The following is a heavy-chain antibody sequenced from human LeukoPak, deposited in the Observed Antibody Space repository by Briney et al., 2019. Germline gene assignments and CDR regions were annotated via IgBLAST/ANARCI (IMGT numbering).Heavy chain of an antibody. CDR1: GFTFSSYA. D-gene: IGHD2-15*01. Sequence: GGSLRLSCAASGFTFSSYAMSWVRQPPGKRPERASSISSSSSYIYYPDSVKGRFTISRDNAKNSLYLQMNSLRAEDTAVYYCARYCSGGSCPDYWGQGTLVTVSS. CDR2: ISSSSSYI. CDR3: ARYCSGGSCPDY. V-gene: IGHV3-21*01. J-gene: IGHJ4*02.